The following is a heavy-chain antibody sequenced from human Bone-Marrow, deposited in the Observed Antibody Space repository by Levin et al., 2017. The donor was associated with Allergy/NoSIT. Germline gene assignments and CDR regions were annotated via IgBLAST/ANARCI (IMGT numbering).Heavy chain of an antibody. Sequence: ASVKVSCKASGYTFTDQYIHWVRQAPGQGLQWVGWINPKSADTKYSQRFQGRVTMTRVTSTGTAYMELTRLTSDDTAVYYCARVGALERGIRWFGQLSPYFDYWGQGTLVTVSS. CDR3: ARVGALERGIRWFGQLSPYFDY. CDR2: INPKSADT. J-gene: IGHJ4*02. D-gene: IGHD3-10*01. CDR1: GYTFTDQY. V-gene: IGHV1-2*02.